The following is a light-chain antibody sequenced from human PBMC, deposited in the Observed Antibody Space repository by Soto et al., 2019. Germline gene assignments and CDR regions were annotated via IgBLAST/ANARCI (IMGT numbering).Light chain of an antibody. V-gene: IGLV2-14*03. CDR3: SSYADSSTVV. J-gene: IGLJ2*01. CDR1: SSDVGGHNY. Sequence: QSALTQVASVSASPGQSITISCTGTSSDVGGHNYVSWYQQHPGKAPKLRIFNVDYRPSGVSNRFSGAKYGNTASLTICVLQADDEAYYYCSSYADSSTVVFGGGTQLAGL. CDR2: NVD.